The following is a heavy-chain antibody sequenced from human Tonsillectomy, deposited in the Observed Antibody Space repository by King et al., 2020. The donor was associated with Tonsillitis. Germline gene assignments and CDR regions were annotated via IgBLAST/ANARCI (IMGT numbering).Heavy chain of an antibody. CDR1: GFTVSSTY. V-gene: IGHV3-53*01. Sequence: VQLVESGGGLIQPGGSLRLSCAASGFTVSSTYMTWVRQAPGKGLEWVSALYSGGSSYYADSVKGRFIISRDNSKNMLFLQMNSLRAEDTAVYFCAGDGHATSPVGAPDYWGQGALVTVSS. J-gene: IGHJ4*02. CDR3: AGDGHATSPVGAPDY. CDR2: LYSGGSS. D-gene: IGHD1-26*01.